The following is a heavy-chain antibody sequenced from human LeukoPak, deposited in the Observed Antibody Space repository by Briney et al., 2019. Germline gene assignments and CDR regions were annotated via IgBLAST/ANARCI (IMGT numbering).Heavy chain of an antibody. CDR2: IYTSGST. Sequence: SETLSLTCTVSGGSISSYYWSWIRQPAGKGLEWIGRIYTSGSTNYNPSLKSRVTMSVDTSKNQFSLKLSSVTAADTAMYYCARATAAAGTVYFDYWGQGTLVTVSS. D-gene: IGHD6-13*01. CDR1: GGSISSYY. J-gene: IGHJ4*02. V-gene: IGHV4-4*07. CDR3: ARATAAAGTVYFDY.